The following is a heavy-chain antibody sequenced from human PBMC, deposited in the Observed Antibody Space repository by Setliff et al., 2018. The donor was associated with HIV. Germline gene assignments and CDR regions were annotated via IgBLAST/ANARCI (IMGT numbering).Heavy chain of an antibody. CDR2: ISGSGGST. CDR3: ARFIDSSGYLYYYYYYMDV. Sequence: PGGSLRLSCAASGFTFSKYAMSWVRQAPGKGLEWVSGISGSGGSTYYVDSVKGRFTISRDNSKNTLYLQMNSLGAADTAVYYCARFIDSSGYLYYYYYYMDVWGKGTTVTVSS. CDR1: GFTFSKYA. V-gene: IGHV3-23*01. D-gene: IGHD3-22*01. J-gene: IGHJ6*03.